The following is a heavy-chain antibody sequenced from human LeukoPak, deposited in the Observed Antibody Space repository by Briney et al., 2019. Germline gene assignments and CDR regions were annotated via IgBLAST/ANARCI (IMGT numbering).Heavy chain of an antibody. D-gene: IGHD3-16*02. V-gene: IGHV1-2*02. CDR3: ARDPYDYVWGSYLRNWFDP. Sequence: WASVKVSCKASGYTFTGYYMHWVRQAPGQGLEWMGWINPNSGGTNYAQKFQGRVTMTRDTSISTAYMELSRLRSDDTAVYYCARDPYDYVWGSYLRNWFDPWGQGTLVTVSS. CDR1: GYTFTGYY. CDR2: INPNSGGT. J-gene: IGHJ5*02.